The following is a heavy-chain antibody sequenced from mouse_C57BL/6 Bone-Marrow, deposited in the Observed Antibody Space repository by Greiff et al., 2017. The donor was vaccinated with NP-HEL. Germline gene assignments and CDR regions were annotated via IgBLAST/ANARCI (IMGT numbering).Heavy chain of an antibody. CDR1: GYTFTDYY. CDR3: AIPYGNAY. J-gene: IGHJ3*01. V-gene: IGHV1-76*01. Sequence: QVQLKQSGAELVRPGASVKLSCKASGYTFTDYYINWVKQRPGQGLEWIARIYPGSGNTYYNEKFKGKATLTAEKSSSTAYMPLISLTSEDSAVYFCAIPYGNAYWGQGTLVTVSA. CDR2: IYPGSGNT. D-gene: IGHD2-1*01.